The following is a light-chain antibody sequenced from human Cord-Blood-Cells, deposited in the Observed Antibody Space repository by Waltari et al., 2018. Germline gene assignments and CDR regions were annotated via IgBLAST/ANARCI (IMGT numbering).Light chain of an antibody. CDR1: QSISSW. CDR2: KAS. Sequence: DIQMTQSPSTLSVSVGDRVTITCRASQSISSWLAWYQHKPGKAPKLLIYKASSLESGVPSRFSGSGSGTEFTLTISSLQPDDFATYYCQQYNSILGTFGQGTKVEIK. J-gene: IGKJ1*01. V-gene: IGKV1-5*03. CDR3: QQYNSILGT.